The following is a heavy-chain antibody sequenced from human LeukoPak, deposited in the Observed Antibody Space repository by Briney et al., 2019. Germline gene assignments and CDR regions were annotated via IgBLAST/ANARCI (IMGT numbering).Heavy chain of an antibody. CDR2: INHSGST. CDR1: GGSFSGYC. V-gene: IGHV4-34*01. D-gene: IGHD2-2*02. J-gene: IGHJ4*02. Sequence: SETLSLTCAVYGGSFSGYCWSWIRQPPGKGLEWIGEINHSGSTNYNPSLKSRVTISVDTSKNQFSLKLSSVTAADTAVYYCARGLEGSTSCYTCFDYWGQGTLVTVSS. CDR3: ARGLEGSTSCYTCFDY.